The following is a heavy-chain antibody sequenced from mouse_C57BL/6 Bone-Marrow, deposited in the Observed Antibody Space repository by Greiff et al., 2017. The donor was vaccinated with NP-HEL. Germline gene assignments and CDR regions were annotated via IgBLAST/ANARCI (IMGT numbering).Heavy chain of an antibody. CDR1: GYAFSSYW. V-gene: IGHV1-80*01. CDR3: ARSVYCYGSSYRWYFDV. J-gene: IGHJ1*03. Sequence: QVQLKESGAELVKPGASVKISCKASGYAFSSYWMNWVKQRPGKGLEWIGQIYPGDGDTNYNGKFKGKATLTADKSSSTAYMQLSSLTSEDSAVYFCARSVYCYGSSYRWYFDVWGTGTTVTVSS. CDR2: IYPGDGDT. D-gene: IGHD1-1*01.